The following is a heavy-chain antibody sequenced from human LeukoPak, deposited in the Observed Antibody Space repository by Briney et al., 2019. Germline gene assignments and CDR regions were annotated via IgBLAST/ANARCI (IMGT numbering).Heavy chain of an antibody. CDR3: AKASLGYCSGGSCYSGAFDY. V-gene: IGHV3-30*18. CDR2: ISYDGSNK. D-gene: IGHD2-15*01. CDR1: GFTFSSYG. Sequence: PGRSLRLSCAASGFTFSSYGMHWVRQAPGKGLEWVAVISYDGSNKYYADSVKGRFTISRDNSKNTLYLQMNSLRAEDTAVYYCAKASLGYCSGGSCYSGAFDYWGQGTLVTVSS. J-gene: IGHJ4*02.